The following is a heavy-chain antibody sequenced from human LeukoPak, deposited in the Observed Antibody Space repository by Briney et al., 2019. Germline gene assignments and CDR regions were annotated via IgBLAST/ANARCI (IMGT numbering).Heavy chain of an antibody. CDR3: ARGGGSSGRPFDI. CDR1: GYSISSSYY. CDR2: IYHSGST. D-gene: IGHD3-22*01. V-gene: IGHV4-38-2*02. Sequence: SETLSLTCTVSGYSISSSYYWGWIRQPPGKGLEWIGSIYHSGSTYYNPSLKSRVTISVDTSKNQFSLKLSSVTAADTAVYYCARGGGSSGRPFDIWGQGTMVTVSS. J-gene: IGHJ3*02.